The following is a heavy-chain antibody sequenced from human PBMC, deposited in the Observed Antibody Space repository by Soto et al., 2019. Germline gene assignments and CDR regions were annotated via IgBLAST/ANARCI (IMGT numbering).Heavy chain of an antibody. J-gene: IGHJ6*02. CDR2: INHSGST. Sequence: PSETLSLTSAVYGVSLIAYYWSLIRQPPGKGLEWIGEINHSGSTNYNPSLKSRVTISVDTSKNQFSLKLSSVTAADTAVYYCARGSRNKYYYYGMDVWGQGTTVT. V-gene: IGHV4-34*01. CDR3: ARGSRNKYYYYGMDV. CDR1: GVSLIAYY. D-gene: IGHD6-13*01.